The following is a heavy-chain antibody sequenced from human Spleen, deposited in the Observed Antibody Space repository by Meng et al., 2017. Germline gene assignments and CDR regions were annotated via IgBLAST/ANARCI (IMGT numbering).Heavy chain of an antibody. CDR1: GFTFSSNI. D-gene: IGHD4-11*01. Sequence: GGSLRLSCAASGFTFSSNIMHWVRQAPGKGLDWVAVISYDGSNKYYADSVKGRFTISRDNSKNTLYLQMNSLRAEDTAVYYCARDSNYAFDYWGQGTLVTVSS. CDR2: ISYDGSNK. CDR3: ARDSNYAFDY. J-gene: IGHJ4*02. V-gene: IGHV3-30*04.